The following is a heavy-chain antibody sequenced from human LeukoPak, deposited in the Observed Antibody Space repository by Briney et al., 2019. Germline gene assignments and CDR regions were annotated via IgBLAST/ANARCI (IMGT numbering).Heavy chain of an antibody. CDR2: ITGSGDNT. J-gene: IGHJ4*02. D-gene: IGHD2-15*01. V-gene: IGHV3-23*01. Sequence: PGGSLRLSCVASGFTFSNHDMRWVRQAPGKGREWVSAITGSGDNTYYSDSVKGRFTISRDNSKNTLYLQMNSLRAEDTAMYFCARRYCSGGSCFGFTLDYWGQGTLVTVSS. CDR3: ARRYCSGGSCFGFTLDY. CDR1: GFTFSNHD.